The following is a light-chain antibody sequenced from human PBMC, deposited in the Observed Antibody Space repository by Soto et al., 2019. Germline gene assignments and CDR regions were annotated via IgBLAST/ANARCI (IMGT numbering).Light chain of an antibody. V-gene: IGKV1-12*01. CDR1: QGLVTW. CDR3: QQTSSFPLT. J-gene: IGKJ4*01. Sequence: DIQVTQSPSSVSASVGDRVTITCRASQGLVTWLAWYQQKPGKDPKLLIYAASSFQSGVPSRFSGSGSGTDFTLTISSLQPEDFATYYCQQTSSFPLTFGGGTKVELK. CDR2: AAS.